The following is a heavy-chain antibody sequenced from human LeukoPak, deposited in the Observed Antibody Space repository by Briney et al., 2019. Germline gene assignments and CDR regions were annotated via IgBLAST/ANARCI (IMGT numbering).Heavy chain of an antibody. J-gene: IGHJ4*02. D-gene: IGHD6-6*01. CDR1: GGTFSSYA. CDR3: ARERPASSSSPGSNQYFDY. V-gene: IGHV1-69*05. Sequence: GSSVKVSCKASGGTFSSYAISWVRQAPGQGLEWMGGIIPIFGTANYAQKFQGRVTITTDESTSTAYMELSSLSSEDTAVYYCARERPASSSSPGSNQYFDYWGQGTLVTVSS. CDR2: IIPIFGTA.